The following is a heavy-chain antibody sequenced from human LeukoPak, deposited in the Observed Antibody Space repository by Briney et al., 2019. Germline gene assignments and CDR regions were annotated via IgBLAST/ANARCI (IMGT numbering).Heavy chain of an antibody. D-gene: IGHD2-2*01. CDR3: ARDGPARDTDAFDT. CDR2: ISSSSSYI. CDR1: GFTFSSYS. Sequence: GGSLRLSCAASGFTFSSYSMNWVRQAPGKGLEWVSSISSSSSYIYYAGSVKGRFTISRDNAKNSLYLQMNSLRAEDTAVYYCARDGPARDTDAFDTWGQGTMVTVSS. V-gene: IGHV3-21*01. J-gene: IGHJ3*02.